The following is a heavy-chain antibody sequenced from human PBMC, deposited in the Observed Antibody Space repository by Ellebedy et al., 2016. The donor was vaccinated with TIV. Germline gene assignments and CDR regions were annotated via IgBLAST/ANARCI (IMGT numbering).Heavy chain of an antibody. CDR1: GYTLTELS. V-gene: IGHV1-24*01. J-gene: IGHJ5*02. D-gene: IGHD5-12*01. Sequence: ASVKVSCXVSGYTLTELSMHWVRQAPGKGLEWMGGFDPEDGETIYAQKFQGRVTMTEDTSTDTAYMELSSLRSEDTAVYYCATDLRGYDSGRYNWFNPWGQGTLVTVSS. CDR2: FDPEDGET. CDR3: ATDLRGYDSGRYNWFNP.